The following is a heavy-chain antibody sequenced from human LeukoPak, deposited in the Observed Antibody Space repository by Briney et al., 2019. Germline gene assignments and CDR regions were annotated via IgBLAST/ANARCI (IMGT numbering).Heavy chain of an antibody. Sequence: SETLSLTCTVSGGSISSYYWMWIQWPAGRGLECIGRFYTSGSTNYNPSLKSRVTMSVDTSKNQFSLKLSSVTAADTAVYYCAREGGGIIDYWGQGTLVTVSS. D-gene: IGHD1-26*01. CDR1: GGSISSYY. V-gene: IGHV4-4*07. J-gene: IGHJ4*02. CDR3: AREGGGIIDY. CDR2: FYTSGST.